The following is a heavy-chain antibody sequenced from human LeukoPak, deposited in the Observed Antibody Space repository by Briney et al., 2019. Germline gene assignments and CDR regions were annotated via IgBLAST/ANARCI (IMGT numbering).Heavy chain of an antibody. CDR1: GFTFSSYG. D-gene: IGHD3-10*01. CDR2: IYTSGST. Sequence: GSLRLSCAASGFTFSSYGMSWVRQAPGKGLEWIGRIYTSGSTNYNPSLKSRVTMSVDTSKNQFSLKLSSVTAADTAVYYCARAVGSGSFQTYYYYMDVWGKGTTVTISS. J-gene: IGHJ6*03. CDR3: ARAVGSGSFQTYYYYMDV. V-gene: IGHV4-59*10.